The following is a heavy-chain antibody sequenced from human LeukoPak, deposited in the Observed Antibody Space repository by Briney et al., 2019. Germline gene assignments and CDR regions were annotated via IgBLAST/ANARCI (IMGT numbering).Heavy chain of an antibody. J-gene: IGHJ4*02. Sequence: SETLSLTCTVSGGSISGFYWSWVRQPPGKGLEWIGYIYYSGSTKYNPSLKSRVTISVDTSKSQFSLKLNSVTAADTAVYYCARQRGEPKLIDYWGQGTLVTVSS. CDR2: IYYSGST. CDR1: GGSISGFY. CDR3: ARQRGEPKLIDY. V-gene: IGHV4-59*08. D-gene: IGHD3-16*01.